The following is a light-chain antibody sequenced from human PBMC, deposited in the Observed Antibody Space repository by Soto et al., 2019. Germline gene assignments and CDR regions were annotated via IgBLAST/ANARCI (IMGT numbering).Light chain of an antibody. CDR2: EAS. CDR1: SSNVGIYNL. J-gene: IGLJ2*01. CDR3: CSYAGSDTMI. Sequence: QSALTQPASVSGSPVQSITISCTGTSSNVGIYNLVSWYQQHPGEAPKLMIYEASKRPSGVSNRVSGSKSGNTAALTISGRQAEDEADYYCCSYAGSDTMIFGGGTKLTVL. V-gene: IGLV2-23*01.